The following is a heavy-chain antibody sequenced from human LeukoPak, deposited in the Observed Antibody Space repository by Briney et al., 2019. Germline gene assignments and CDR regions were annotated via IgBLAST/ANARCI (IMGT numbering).Heavy chain of an antibody. D-gene: IGHD3-10*01. CDR3: ARVRSGYYADY. Sequence: GMSLRLSCAASGFTFSSYSMNWVRQAPGKGLEWVSFITGGSGSIYYADAVQGRFTVSRDNAKNSLYLQMSSLSDDDTAVYYCARVRSGYYADYWGQGTLVTVSS. V-gene: IGHV3-48*02. J-gene: IGHJ4*02. CDR1: GFTFSSYS. CDR2: ITGGSGSI.